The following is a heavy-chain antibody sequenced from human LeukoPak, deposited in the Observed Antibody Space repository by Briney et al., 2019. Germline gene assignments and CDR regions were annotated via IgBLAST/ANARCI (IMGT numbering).Heavy chain of an antibody. CDR1: EYSFTGYY. CDR3: ARDIGSWYVYFDY. CDR2: INPNSGGT. Sequence: ASVKVSCKASEYSFTGYYMHWVRQAPGRGLEWMGWINPNSGGTNYAQKFQGRVTMNRDASISTAYMELSRLRSDDTAVYYCARDIGSWYVYFDYWGQGTLVTVSS. J-gene: IGHJ4*02. V-gene: IGHV1-2*02. D-gene: IGHD6-13*01.